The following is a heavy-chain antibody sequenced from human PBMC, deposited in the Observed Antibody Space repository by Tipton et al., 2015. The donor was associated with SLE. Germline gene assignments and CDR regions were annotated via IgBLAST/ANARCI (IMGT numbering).Heavy chain of an antibody. CDR1: GGSISNYY. V-gene: IGHV4-4*07. CDR3: ARTCSTTTCHHWYFDL. J-gene: IGHJ2*01. Sequence: TLSLTCSVSGGSISNYYWSWIRQPAGKGLDWFGRIYSNGNTNYNPSLESRVTVSVDTSKNQFSLKLTSVTAADTAVYYCARTCSTTTCHHWYFDLWGRGTLVTVSS. CDR2: IYSNGNT. D-gene: IGHD2-2*01.